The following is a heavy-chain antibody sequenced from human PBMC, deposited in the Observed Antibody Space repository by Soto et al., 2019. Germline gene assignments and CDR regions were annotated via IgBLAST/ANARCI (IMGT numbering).Heavy chain of an antibody. CDR3: AREGGRNWFDP. CDR1: GFTFSSYS. J-gene: IGHJ5*02. D-gene: IGHD1-26*01. V-gene: IGHV3-21*01. CDR2: ISSSSSYI. Sequence: EVQLVESGGGLVKPGGSLRLSCAASGFTFSSYSMNWVRQAPGKGPEWVSSISSSSSYIYYADSVKGRFTISRDNAKNSLYLQMNSLRAEDTAVYYCAREGGRNWFDPWGQGTLVTVSS.